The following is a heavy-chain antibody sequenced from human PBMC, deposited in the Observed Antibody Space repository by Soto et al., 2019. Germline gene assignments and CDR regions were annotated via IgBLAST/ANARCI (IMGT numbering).Heavy chain of an antibody. D-gene: IGHD3-3*01. Sequence: QVQLVESGGGLVKPGGSLRLSCAASGFTFSDYYMSWIRQAPGKGLEWVSYISSSGSTIYYAASVKGRFTISRDNAKNSLYLQMNSLRAEDTAVYYCARDSVSVRFLEWLGPSVPVSWGQGTLVTVSS. J-gene: IGHJ4*02. V-gene: IGHV3-11*01. CDR3: ARDSVSVRFLEWLGPSVPVS. CDR1: GFTFSDYY. CDR2: ISSSGSTI.